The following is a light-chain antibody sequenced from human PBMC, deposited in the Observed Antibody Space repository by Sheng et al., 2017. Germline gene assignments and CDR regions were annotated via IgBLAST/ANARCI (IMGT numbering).Light chain of an antibody. CDR2: AAS. J-gene: IGKJ3*01. Sequence: DIQMTQSPSSLSASVGDRVTMTCRASEGITHSLAWYQHKPGKAPKLLLFAASRLASGVSSRFRGRGSGTSYSLTITNLQPEDFATYYCQQYADTLFTFGPGTKVDIK. V-gene: IGKV1-NL1*01. CDR3: QQYADTLFT. CDR1: EGITHS.